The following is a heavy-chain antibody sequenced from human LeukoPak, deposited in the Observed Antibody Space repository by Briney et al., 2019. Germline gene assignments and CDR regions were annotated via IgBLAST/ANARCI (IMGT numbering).Heavy chain of an antibody. Sequence: ASVKVSCKASGYTFTSYDINWVRQATGQGLEWMGWMNPNSGNTGYAQKFQGRVTITRNTSINTAYMELSSLRSEDTAVYYCARGAAVAGTSDYWGQGTLVTVSS. CDR2: MNPNSGNT. J-gene: IGHJ4*02. D-gene: IGHD6-19*01. V-gene: IGHV1-8*03. CDR1: GYTFTSYD. CDR3: ARGAAVAGTSDY.